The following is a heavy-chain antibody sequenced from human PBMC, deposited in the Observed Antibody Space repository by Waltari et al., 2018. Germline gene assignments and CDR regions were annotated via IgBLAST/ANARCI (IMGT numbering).Heavy chain of an antibody. Sequence: QVQLVQSGAEVKKPGASVKVSCKASGYTFTGYYMHWVRQAPGQGLEWMGWINPNSGGTNYAQKFQGRVTMTRDTSISTAYMELSRLRSDDTAVYYCARERDFEYSSSSPFDYWGQGTLVTVSS. CDR2: INPNSGGT. J-gene: IGHJ4*02. CDR3: ARERDFEYSSSSPFDY. V-gene: IGHV1-2*02. CDR1: GYTFTGYY. D-gene: IGHD6-6*01.